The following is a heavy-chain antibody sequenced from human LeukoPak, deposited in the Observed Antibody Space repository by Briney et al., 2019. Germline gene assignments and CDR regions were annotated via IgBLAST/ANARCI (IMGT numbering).Heavy chain of an antibody. Sequence: GGSLRLSCAASGFTFSSYEMNWVRQAPGKGLEWVSYISSSGSTIYYADSVKGRFTISRDNAKNSLYLQMNSLRAEDTAVYYCARGGDWNYGQGDYYYMDVWGKGTTVTVSS. D-gene: IGHD1-7*01. CDR2: ISSSGSTI. CDR1: GFTFSSYE. J-gene: IGHJ6*03. CDR3: ARGGDWNYGQGDYYYMDV. V-gene: IGHV3-48*03.